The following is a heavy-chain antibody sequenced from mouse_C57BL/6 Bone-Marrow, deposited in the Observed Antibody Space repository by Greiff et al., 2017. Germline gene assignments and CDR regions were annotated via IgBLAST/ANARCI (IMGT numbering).Heavy chain of an antibody. D-gene: IGHD1-1*01. CDR2: INPGSGGT. Sequence: VQLQQSGAELVRPGTSVKVSCTASGYAFTNYLIEWVKQRPGQGLEWIGVINPGSGGTNYNEKFKGKATLTADTSSSTAYMQLSSLTSEDSAVYVCARSTVVATNFAYWGQGTTLTVSA. J-gene: IGHJ2*01. V-gene: IGHV1-54*01. CDR1: GYAFTNYL. CDR3: ARSTVVATNFAY.